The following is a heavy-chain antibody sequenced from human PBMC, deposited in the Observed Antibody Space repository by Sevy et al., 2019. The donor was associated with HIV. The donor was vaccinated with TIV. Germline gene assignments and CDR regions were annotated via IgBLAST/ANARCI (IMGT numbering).Heavy chain of an antibody. V-gene: IGHV3-23*01. D-gene: IGHD2-8*01. CDR3: XXXXCTKPHDY. Sequence: GGSLRLSCAASGFTFSKYSMSWVRQPPGKGLEWVSTLSFGCGEINYADSVKGRFTISRDKSKSSVYLQMNNLRPEDXXXXXXXXXXCTKPHDYWGQGTLVTVSS. CDR2: LSFGCGEI. J-gene: IGHJ4*02. CDR1: GFTFSKYS.